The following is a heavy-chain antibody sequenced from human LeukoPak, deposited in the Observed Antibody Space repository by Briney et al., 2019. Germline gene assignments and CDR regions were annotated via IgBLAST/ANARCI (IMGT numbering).Heavy chain of an antibody. CDR1: GFTFSSYA. CDR3: AKDREYSYGYFFDY. Sequence: PGGSLRLSCATSGFTFSSYAMNWVRQAPGKGLEWVSGISGSGDSTYYADSVKGRFTISRDNSQNTLFLQMNSLRAEDTAVYYCAKDREYSYGYFFDYWGQGTLVTVSS. CDR2: ISGSGDST. V-gene: IGHV3-23*01. J-gene: IGHJ4*02. D-gene: IGHD5-18*01.